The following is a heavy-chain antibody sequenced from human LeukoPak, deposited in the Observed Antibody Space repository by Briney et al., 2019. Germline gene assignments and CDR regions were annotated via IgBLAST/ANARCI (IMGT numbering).Heavy chain of an antibody. Sequence: TGGSLRLSCAASGFTLSSYGMHWVRQAPGKGLEWAAIISYDGSNKYYADSVKGRFTVSRDNSKNTLYLQMNSLRPEDTAVYYCAKDLLCSSTSCYGSGYFDSWGQGTLVTVSS. CDR1: GFTLSSYG. V-gene: IGHV3-30*18. CDR3: AKDLLCSSTSCYGSGYFDS. CDR2: ISYDGSNK. D-gene: IGHD2-2*01. J-gene: IGHJ4*02.